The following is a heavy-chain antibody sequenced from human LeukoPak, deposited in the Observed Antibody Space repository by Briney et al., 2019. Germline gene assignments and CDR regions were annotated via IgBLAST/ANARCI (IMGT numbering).Heavy chain of an antibody. CDR3: ARCRYGSGSYYHYGMDV. V-gene: IGHV3-7*01. D-gene: IGHD3-10*01. Sequence: GGFLRLSCAASGFTFSSYWMSWVRQAPGKGLEWVANIKQDGSEKYYVDSVKGRFTISRDNAKNSLYLQMNSLRAEDTAVYYCARCRYGSGSYYHYGMDVWGQGTTVTVSS. J-gene: IGHJ6*02. CDR2: IKQDGSEK. CDR1: GFTFSSYW.